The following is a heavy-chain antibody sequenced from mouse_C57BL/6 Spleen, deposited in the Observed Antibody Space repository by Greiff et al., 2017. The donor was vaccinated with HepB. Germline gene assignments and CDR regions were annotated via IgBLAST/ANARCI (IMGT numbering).Heavy chain of an antibody. CDR2: IYPGGGYT. J-gene: IGHJ4*01. D-gene: IGHD2-1*01. Sequence: QVQLQQSGAELVRPGTSVKMSCKASGYTFTNYWIGWAKQRPGHGLEWIGDIYPGGGYTNYNEKFKGKATLTADKSSSTAYMQVSSLTSEDSAIYYCARIYYGLYYAMDYWGQGTSVTVSS. CDR1: GYTFTNYW. CDR3: ARIYYGLYYAMDY. V-gene: IGHV1-63*01.